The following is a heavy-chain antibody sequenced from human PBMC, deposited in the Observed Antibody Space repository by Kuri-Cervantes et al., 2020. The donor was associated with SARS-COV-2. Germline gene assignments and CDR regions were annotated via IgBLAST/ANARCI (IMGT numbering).Heavy chain of an antibody. CDR2: ISYDGSNK. CDR3: ANGLLLRFDY. V-gene: IGHV3-30-3*01. D-gene: IGHD5/OR15-5a*01. CDR1: GFTFSSYA. J-gene: IGHJ4*02. Sequence: GGSLKISFAASGFTFSSYAMPWGHQVPGKGLEWVAVISYDGSNKYYADSVKGRFTISRANSKNTLYLQRNSLRAEDTAVYYCANGLLLRFDYWGQGTLVTVSS.